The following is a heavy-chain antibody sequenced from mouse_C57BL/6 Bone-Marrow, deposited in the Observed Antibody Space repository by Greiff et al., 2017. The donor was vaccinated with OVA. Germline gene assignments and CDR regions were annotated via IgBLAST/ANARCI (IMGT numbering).Heavy chain of an antibody. Sequence: EVHLVESGGGLVQPKGSLKLSCAASGFSFNTYAMNWVRQAPGKGLEWVARIRSKSNNYATYYADSVKDRFTISRDDSESMLYLQMNNLKTEDTAMYYCVRGEETEAYWGQGTLVTVSA. CDR2: IRSKSNNYAT. CDR3: VRGEETEAY. V-gene: IGHV10-1*01. J-gene: IGHJ3*01. D-gene: IGHD3-2*01. CDR1: GFSFNTYA.